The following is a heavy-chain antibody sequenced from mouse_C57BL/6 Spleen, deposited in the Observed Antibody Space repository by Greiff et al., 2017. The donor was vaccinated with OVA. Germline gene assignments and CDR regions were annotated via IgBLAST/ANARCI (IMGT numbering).Heavy chain of an antibody. V-gene: IGHV1-52*01. CDR2: IDPSDSET. D-gene: IGHD3-2*02. CDR3: ARKGAAQAGFAY. J-gene: IGHJ3*01. CDR1: GYTFTSYW. Sequence: VQLQQPGAELVRPGSSVKLSCKASGYTFTSYWMHWVKQRPIQGLEWIGNIDPSDSETHYNQKFKDKATLTVDKSSSTAYMQLSSLTSEDSAVYYCARKGAAQAGFAYWGQGTLVTVSA.